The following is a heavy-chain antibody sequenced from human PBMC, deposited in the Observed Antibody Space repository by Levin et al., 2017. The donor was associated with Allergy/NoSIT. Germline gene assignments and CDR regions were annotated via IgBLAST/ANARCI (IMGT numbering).Heavy chain of an antibody. CDR2: IYYSGST. Sequence: SETLSLTCTVSGGSISSSSYYWGWIRQPPGKGLEWIGSIYYSGSTYYNPSLKSRVTISVDTSKNQFSLKLSSVTAADTAVYYCARLWFGAPTTYYYGMDVWGQGTTVTVSS. CDR1: GGSISSSSYY. V-gene: IGHV4-39*07. D-gene: IGHD3-10*01. J-gene: IGHJ6*02. CDR3: ARLWFGAPTTYYYGMDV.